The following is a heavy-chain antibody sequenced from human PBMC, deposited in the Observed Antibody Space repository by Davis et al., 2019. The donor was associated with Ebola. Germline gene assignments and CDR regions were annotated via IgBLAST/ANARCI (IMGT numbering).Heavy chain of an antibody. J-gene: IGHJ6*02. CDR1: GFAFDKFA. Sequence: GGSLRLSCAASGFAFDKFAMSWVRQAPGKGLEWVSAISGSGGSTYCADSVKGRFTISRDNAKNSLFLQMINLRAEDTAVYYCATSDFYYGMDVWGQGTTVTVSS. CDR2: ISGSGGST. CDR3: ATSDFYYGMDV. V-gene: IGHV3-23*01.